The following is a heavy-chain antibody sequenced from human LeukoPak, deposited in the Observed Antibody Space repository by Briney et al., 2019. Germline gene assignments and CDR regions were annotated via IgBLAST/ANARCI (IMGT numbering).Heavy chain of an antibody. CDR2: IYHSGST. CDR3: ARQYYDFWSGYHYCHYYMDV. CDR1: GYSISSGYY. J-gene: IGHJ6*03. Sequence: SETLSLTCAVSGYSISSGYYWGWIRQPPGKGLEWIGSIYHSGSTYYNPSLKSRVTISVDTSKNQFSLKLSSVTAADTAVYYCARQYYDFWSGYHYCHYYMDVWGKGTTVTVSS. D-gene: IGHD3-3*01. V-gene: IGHV4-38-2*01.